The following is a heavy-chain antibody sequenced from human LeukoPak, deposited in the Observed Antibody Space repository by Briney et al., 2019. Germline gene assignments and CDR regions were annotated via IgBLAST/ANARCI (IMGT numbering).Heavy chain of an antibody. V-gene: IGHV4-34*01. Sequence: GSLRLSCAASGFTVSSNYMSWVRQPPGKGLEWIGESNFSGNFSYNPSLKSRVTISVDTSKNQFSLSLTSVTAADTAVYYCARDNWFDLWGQGTLVTVSS. CDR2: SNFSGNF. CDR3: ARDNWFDL. J-gene: IGHJ5*02. CDR1: GFTVSSNY.